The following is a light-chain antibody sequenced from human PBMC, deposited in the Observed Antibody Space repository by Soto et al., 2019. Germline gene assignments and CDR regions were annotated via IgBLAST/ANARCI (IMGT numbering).Light chain of an antibody. CDR3: QQYNNWPMHT. V-gene: IGKV3-15*01. CDR2: GAS. J-gene: IGKJ2*01. Sequence: EIVMTQSPATLSVSPGERATLSCRASQSVSSNLAWYQQKPGQAPRLLIYGASPRATGIPARFSGSGSGTEFTLTISSLQSEDFAVYYCQQYNNWPMHTFGQGTKLEIK. CDR1: QSVSSN.